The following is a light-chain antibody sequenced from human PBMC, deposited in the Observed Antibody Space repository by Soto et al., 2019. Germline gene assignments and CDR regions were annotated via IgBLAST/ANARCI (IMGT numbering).Light chain of an antibody. CDR2: DNN. Sequence: QSVLTQPPSVSAAPGEKVTISCSGSSSNIGNNFVSWYQRLPGAAPKLLIYDNNRRPSGIPDRLSGSKSGTSATLGITGLQTGDEAEYFCATRDDSQSAVFGVGTKVTVL. CDR3: ATRDDSQSAV. CDR1: SSNIGNNF. V-gene: IGLV1-51*02. J-gene: IGLJ3*02.